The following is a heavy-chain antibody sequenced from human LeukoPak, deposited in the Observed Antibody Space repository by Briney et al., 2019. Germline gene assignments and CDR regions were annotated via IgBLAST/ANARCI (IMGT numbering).Heavy chain of an antibody. CDR2: INPNSGGT. V-gene: IGHV1-2*02. J-gene: IGHJ6*03. D-gene: IGHD2-15*01. CDR1: GYTFTGYY. Sequence: GASVKVSCKASGYTFTGYYMHWVRQAPGQGLEWMGWINPNSGGTNYAQKFQGRVTMTRDTSISTAYMELSRLRSDDTAVYYCARGTAVVAATPYYYYYYMDVWGKGTTVTVSS. CDR3: ARGTAVVAATPYYYYYYMDV.